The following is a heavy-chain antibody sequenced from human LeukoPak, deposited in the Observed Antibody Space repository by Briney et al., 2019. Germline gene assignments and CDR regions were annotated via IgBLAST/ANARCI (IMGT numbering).Heavy chain of an antibody. Sequence: PGGSLRLSCAASGFTFSSYATSWVRQAPGKGLEWVSAISGSGGSTYYADSVKGRFTISRDNSKNTLYLQMNNLRAADTALYYCTKDYDTVGYYSSDYWGQGTLVTVSS. CDR3: TKDYDTVGYYSSDY. CDR2: ISGSGGST. J-gene: IGHJ4*02. D-gene: IGHD3-22*01. CDR1: GFTFSSYA. V-gene: IGHV3-23*01.